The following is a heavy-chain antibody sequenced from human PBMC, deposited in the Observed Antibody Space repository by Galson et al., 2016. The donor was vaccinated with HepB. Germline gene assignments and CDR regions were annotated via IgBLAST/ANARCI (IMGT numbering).Heavy chain of an antibody. CDR3: ARDRGWNNDDY. CDR1: GFAFSSYW. J-gene: IGHJ4*02. CDR2: IKEDGSKT. D-gene: IGHD1/OR15-1a*01. Sequence: SLRLSCAASGFAFSSYWMTWVRQAPGKGLEWVAYIKEDGSKTDYVDSVRGRFTISRGNAQNSLYLQMNSLRAEDTAVYYCARDRGWNNDDYWGQGTLVTVS. V-gene: IGHV3-7*03.